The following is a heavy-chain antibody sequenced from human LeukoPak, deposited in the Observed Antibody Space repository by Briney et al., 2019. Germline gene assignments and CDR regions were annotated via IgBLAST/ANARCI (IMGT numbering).Heavy chain of an antibody. D-gene: IGHD6-13*01. V-gene: IGHV4-39*07. J-gene: IGHJ4*02. CDR3: ARGGRIAAAGQWDY. Sequence: PSETLSLTCTVSGASIISSSYYWGWIRQPPGKGLEWIGNIYYSGSTNYNPSLKSRVTMSVDTSKNQFSLKLSSVTAADTAVYYCARGGRIAAAGQWDYWGQGTLVTVSS. CDR2: IYYSGST. CDR1: GASIISSSYY.